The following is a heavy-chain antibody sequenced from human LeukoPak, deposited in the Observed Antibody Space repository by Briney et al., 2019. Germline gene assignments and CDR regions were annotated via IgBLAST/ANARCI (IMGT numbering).Heavy chain of an antibody. D-gene: IGHD5-18*01. J-gene: IGHJ4*02. CDR3: AKDPRGYSYGTFDY. Sequence: PGGSLRLSCAASGFTFSHYAMHWVRQAPGKGLEWVAYIRNDGSNIYYTDSVKGRFTISRDNSKNTLYLQINSLRAEDAAVYYCAKDPRGYSYGTFDYWGQGTLATVSS. CDR2: IRNDGSNI. V-gene: IGHV3-30*02. CDR1: GFTFSHYA.